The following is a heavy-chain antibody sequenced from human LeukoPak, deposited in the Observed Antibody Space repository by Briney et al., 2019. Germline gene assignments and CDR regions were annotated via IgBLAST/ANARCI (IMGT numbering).Heavy chain of an antibody. CDR3: ARLDSYYYGMDV. V-gene: IGHV4-39*01. CDR2: IYDSGST. Sequence: SETLSLTCTVSGGSISSNNYFRGWIRQPPGKGLEWIGSIYDSGSTYCNPSLKSRVTISVDTSKNQFSLKLSSVTAADTAVYYCARLDSYYYGMDVWGQGTTVTVSS. D-gene: IGHD6-13*01. J-gene: IGHJ6*02. CDR1: GGSISSNNYF.